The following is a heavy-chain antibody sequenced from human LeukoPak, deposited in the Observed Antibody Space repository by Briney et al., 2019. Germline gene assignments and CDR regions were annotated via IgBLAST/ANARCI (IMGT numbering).Heavy chain of an antibody. D-gene: IGHD3-22*01. J-gene: IGHJ4*02. CDR1: GFTFSSYW. CDR2: IKQDGSEK. CDR3: ARGELSSGYYYDY. Sequence: GGSLRLSYAASGFTFSSYWMSWVRQAPGKGLEWVANIKQDGSEKYYVDSVKGRFTISRDNAKNSLYLQMNSLRAEDTAVYYCARGELSSGYYYDYWGQGTLVTVSS. V-gene: IGHV3-7*03.